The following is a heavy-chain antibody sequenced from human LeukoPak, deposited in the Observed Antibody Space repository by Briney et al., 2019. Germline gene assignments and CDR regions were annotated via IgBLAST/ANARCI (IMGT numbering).Heavy chain of an antibody. CDR2: INPNSGDT. Sequence: ASLKVSCKASGYTFTGHYMHWVRQAPGQGLEWMGWINPNSGDTNYAQKFQDRVTMTREKSITTVYMELSRLRSDDTAVYYCARELRYCIDYWGQGTLVTVSS. CDR1: GYTFTGHY. V-gene: IGHV1-2*02. J-gene: IGHJ4*02. CDR3: ARELRYCIDY. D-gene: IGHD2-15*01.